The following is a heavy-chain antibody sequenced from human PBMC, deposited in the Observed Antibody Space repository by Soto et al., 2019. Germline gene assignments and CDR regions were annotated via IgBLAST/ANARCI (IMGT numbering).Heavy chain of an antibody. CDR1: GGSISSGDSY. CDR3: AREGASPYFYYYGTDV. J-gene: IGHJ6*02. CDR2: IYYSGSP. Sequence: QVQLQESGPGLVKPSQTLSLTCAVSGGSISSGDSYWSWIRQSPGKGLEWIGYIYYSGSPFYNPSLESRFTISVDTSKNQFSLKLTYVNDADTAVYYCAREGASPYFYYYGTDVWGQGNTVTVSS. V-gene: IGHV4-30-4*01. D-gene: IGHD3-10*01.